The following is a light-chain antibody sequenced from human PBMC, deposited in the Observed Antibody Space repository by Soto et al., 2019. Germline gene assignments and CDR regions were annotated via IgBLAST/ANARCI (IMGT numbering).Light chain of an antibody. Sequence: EVVLTQSPATLSLSPGERAPISGRASETIRGLLAWYQKRPGQHPRILIYDTSNRATGIPARFSGSGSGTDFNLTISGLETADLGVYYCQQRHNWPITFGQGTRLEIK. CDR1: ETIRGL. CDR2: DTS. J-gene: IGKJ5*01. V-gene: IGKV3-11*01. CDR3: QQRHNWPIT.